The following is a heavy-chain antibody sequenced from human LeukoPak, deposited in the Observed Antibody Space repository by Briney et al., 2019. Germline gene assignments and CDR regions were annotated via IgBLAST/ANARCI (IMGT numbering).Heavy chain of an antibody. CDR1: EFTFSTFW. Sequence: SGGSLRLSRAASEFTFSTFWMSWVRQAPGKGLEWVANIKADGSVKHYVDSMEGRFSISRDNARSSLYLQMNSLRAEDTAVYYCVRDSDYQRNSGGRYAHYDALDIWGHGTMVTVSS. CDR3: VRDSDYQRNSGGRYAHYDALDI. D-gene: IGHD2-21*01. J-gene: IGHJ3*02. V-gene: IGHV3-7*01. CDR2: IKADGSVK.